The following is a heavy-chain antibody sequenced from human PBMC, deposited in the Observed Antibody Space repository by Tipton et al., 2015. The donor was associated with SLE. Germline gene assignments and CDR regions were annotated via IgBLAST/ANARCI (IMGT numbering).Heavy chain of an antibody. Sequence: TLSLTCTVSGGSISTFKSYWAWIRLSPGNGLEWIGTISYSGSTNYNPSLKSRVTISVDTSKNHLSLKLRSVTAADTAVYYCAKTSTQVSGCYMDVWGKGTTVTVSS. D-gene: IGHD6-25*01. J-gene: IGHJ6*03. CDR3: AKTSTQVSGCYMDV. CDR2: ISYSGST. V-gene: IGHV4-39*07. CDR1: GGSISTFKSY.